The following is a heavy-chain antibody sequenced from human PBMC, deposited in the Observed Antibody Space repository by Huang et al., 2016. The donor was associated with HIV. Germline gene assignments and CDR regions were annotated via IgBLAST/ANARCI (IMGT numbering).Heavy chain of an antibody. CDR3: ARRFSSSSGYFDY. D-gene: IGHD6-6*01. CDR2: ILPDCSNT. Sequence: VQLVQSGAEVNKPGESLKISCKGSGYSFSSYWIAWVRQMPGKGREWMWIILPDCSNTTYSPSCEGQVTISADKSIGTAYLQWSSLKASDTAMYYWARRFSSSSGYFDYWGQGSLVTVSS. J-gene: IGHJ4*02. V-gene: IGHV5-51*01. CDR1: GYSFSSYW.